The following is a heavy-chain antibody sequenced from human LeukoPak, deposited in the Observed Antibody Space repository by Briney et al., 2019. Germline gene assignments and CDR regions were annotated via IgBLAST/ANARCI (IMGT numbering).Heavy chain of an antibody. CDR3: VSKTPDYGGRSGY. CDR2: ISSSSSYI. Sequence: GGSLRLSCAASGFTFSSYSMNWVRQAPGKGLEWVSSISSSSSYIYYADPVKGRFTISRDNAKNSLYLQMNSLRAEDTAVYYCVSKTPDYGGRSGYWGQGTLVTVSS. V-gene: IGHV3-21*01. CDR1: GFTFSSYS. D-gene: IGHD4-23*01. J-gene: IGHJ4*02.